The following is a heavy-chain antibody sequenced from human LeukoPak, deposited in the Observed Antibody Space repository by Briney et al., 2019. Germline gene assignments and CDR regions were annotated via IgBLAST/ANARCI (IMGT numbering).Heavy chain of an antibody. V-gene: IGHV1-18*01. CDR1: GYTFTGYG. J-gene: IGHJ6*03. Sequence: EASVKVSYKASGYTFTGYGISWVRQAPGQGREGMGWISAYNGNTNYPQKVQGRVTMTIDTSTSTAYMELRSLRSDDTAVYYCTRDPPVSLDYYYYYMHVWGEGTTVTVSS. D-gene: IGHD4-11*01. CDR3: TRDPPVSLDYYYYYMHV. CDR2: ISAYNGNT.